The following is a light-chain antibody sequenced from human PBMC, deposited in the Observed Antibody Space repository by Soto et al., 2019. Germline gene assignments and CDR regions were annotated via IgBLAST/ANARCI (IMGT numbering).Light chain of an antibody. J-gene: IGKJ1*01. Sequence: DIQMTQSPSTLSASVGDRVTITCRASQSISSWLAWYQQKPGKAPKILIYKASSLESGVPSRFSGSGSGTEFTLTISSLQPDDFAIYYCHQYNAYPLTFGQGTKVEIK. CDR2: KAS. CDR1: QSISSW. CDR3: HQYNAYPLT. V-gene: IGKV1-5*03.